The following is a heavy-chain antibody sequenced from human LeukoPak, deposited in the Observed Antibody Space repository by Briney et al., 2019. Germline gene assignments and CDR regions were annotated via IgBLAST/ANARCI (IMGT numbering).Heavy chain of an antibody. V-gene: IGHV3-21*01. CDR2: ISSSSSYI. CDR3: ARDLTMVIDAFDI. Sequence: PGGSLRLSCAASGFTFSSYSMNWVRQAPGKGLEWVSSISSSSSYIYYADSVKGRFTISRDNAKNSLYLQMNSLRAEDTAVYYCARDLTMVIDAFDIWGLGTMVTVSS. J-gene: IGHJ3*02. D-gene: IGHD4/OR15-4a*01. CDR1: GFTFSSYS.